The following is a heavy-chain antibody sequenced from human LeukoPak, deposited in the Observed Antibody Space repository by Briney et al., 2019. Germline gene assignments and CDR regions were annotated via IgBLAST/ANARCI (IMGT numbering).Heavy chain of an antibody. CDR2: ISSSGSTI. CDR1: GFTFSSYE. CDR3: ARDMDGYYRGAFDI. J-gene: IGHJ3*02. D-gene: IGHD1-14*01. V-gene: IGHV3-48*03. Sequence: GGSLRLSCAASGFTFSSYEMNWVRQAPGKGLEWVSYISSSGSTIYYADSVKGRFTISRDNAKNSLYLQMNSLRAEDTAVYYCARDMDGYYRGAFDIWGQGTMVTVSS.